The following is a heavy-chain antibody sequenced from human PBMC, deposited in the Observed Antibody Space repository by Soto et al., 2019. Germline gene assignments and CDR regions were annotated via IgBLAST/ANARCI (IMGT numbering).Heavy chain of an antibody. D-gene: IGHD3-22*01. CDR1: GYTFTIYG. V-gene: IGHV1-18*04. J-gene: IGHJ4*02. CDR3: APGNLDHYHSSSYYFY. Sequence: ASVKVSCKASGYTFTIYGISCVLQSPLQGLEWMGWISAYNGNTNYAQKFQGRVTMTTDTSTSTAYMELRSLRSEDTAIYYCAPGNLDHYHSSSYYFYWGQGPLVTVSS. CDR2: ISAYNGNT.